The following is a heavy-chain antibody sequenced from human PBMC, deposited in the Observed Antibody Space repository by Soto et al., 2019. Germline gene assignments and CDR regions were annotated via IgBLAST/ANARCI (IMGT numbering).Heavy chain of an antibody. V-gene: IGHV4-31*03. CDR1: GGSISTGGYY. CDR3: ARSVSP. Sequence: QVQLQESGPGLVKPSQTLSLTCTVSGGSISTGGYYWNWIRQHPGKGLEWIGYFYYSGSTYYNPSLKPRVTISVNPTKNQFSLRPGSVTAADPAVSYGARSVSPWGRGTLVSFSS. J-gene: IGHJ5*02. CDR2: FYYSGST.